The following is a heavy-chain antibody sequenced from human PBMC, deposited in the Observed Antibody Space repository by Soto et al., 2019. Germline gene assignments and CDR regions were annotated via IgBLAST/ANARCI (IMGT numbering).Heavy chain of an antibody. V-gene: IGHV1-3*01. J-gene: IGHJ5*02. CDR3: ARGEGYCSGGSCYRWFDP. CDR1: GYTFTKYA. D-gene: IGHD2-15*01. CDR2: INAGNGNT. Sequence: QVQLVQSGAEVKKPGASVKVSCKASGYTFTKYAMHWVRQAPGQRLEWMGWINAGNGNTKYSQKFQGRVTITRDTSVSTAYRELSSLRSEDTAVYYCARGEGYCSGGSCYRWFDPWGQGTLVTVSS.